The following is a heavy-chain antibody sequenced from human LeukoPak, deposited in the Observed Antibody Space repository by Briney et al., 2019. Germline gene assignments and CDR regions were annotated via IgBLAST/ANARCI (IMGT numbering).Heavy chain of an antibody. CDR1: GFTFSSYW. CDR2: INTDGSST. Sequence: GGSLRLSCAASGFTFSSYWMRWVRQAPGKGLVWVSRINTDGSSTSYADSVKGRFTISRDNAKNSLYLQMNSLRAEDTALYYCAKDTADYYDSSGYPDYWGQGTLVTVSS. V-gene: IGHV3-74*01. J-gene: IGHJ4*02. CDR3: AKDTADYYDSSGYPDY. D-gene: IGHD3-22*01.